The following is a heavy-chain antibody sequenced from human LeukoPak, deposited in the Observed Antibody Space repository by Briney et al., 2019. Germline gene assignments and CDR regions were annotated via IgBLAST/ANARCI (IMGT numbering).Heavy chain of an antibody. Sequence: SETLSLTCTVSGGSISSSSHYWGWIRQPPGKGLEWIGSIYYSGSTYYNPSLKSRVTISVDTSKNQFSLKLSSVTAADTAVYYCARVRHYDFWSGYPVHYYYMDVWGKGTTVTVSS. J-gene: IGHJ6*03. CDR3: ARVRHYDFWSGYPVHYYYMDV. V-gene: IGHV4-39*07. CDR1: GGSISSSSHY. CDR2: IYYSGST. D-gene: IGHD3-3*01.